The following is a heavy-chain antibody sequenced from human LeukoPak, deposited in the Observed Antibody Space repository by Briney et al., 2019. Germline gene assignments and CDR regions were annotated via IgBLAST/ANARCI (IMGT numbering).Heavy chain of an antibody. CDR1: GGSFSGYY. D-gene: IGHD3-9*01. CDR2: INHSGST. Sequence: SETLSLTCAVFGGSFSGYYWSWIRQPPGKGLEWIGEINHSGSTNYNPSLKSRVTISVDTSKNQFSLKLSSVTAADTAVYYCARHAPKLRYFDWLLSHFDYWGQGTLVTVSS. J-gene: IGHJ4*02. CDR3: ARHAPKLRYFDWLLSHFDY. V-gene: IGHV4-34*01.